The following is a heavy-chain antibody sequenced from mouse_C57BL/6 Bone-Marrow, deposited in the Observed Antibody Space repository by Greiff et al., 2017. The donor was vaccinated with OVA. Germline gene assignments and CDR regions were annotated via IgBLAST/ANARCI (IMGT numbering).Heavy chain of an antibody. CDR2: IDPSDSYT. CDR1: GYTFTSYW. CDR3: ARGTTVVATDVDY. Sequence: VQLQQSGAELVKPGASVKLSCKASGYTFTSYWMQWVKQRPGQGLEWIGEIDPSDSYTNYNQKFKGKATLTVDTSSSTAYMQLSSLTSEDSAVYYCARGTTVVATDVDYWGQGTTLTVSS. D-gene: IGHD1-1*01. V-gene: IGHV1-50*01. J-gene: IGHJ2*01.